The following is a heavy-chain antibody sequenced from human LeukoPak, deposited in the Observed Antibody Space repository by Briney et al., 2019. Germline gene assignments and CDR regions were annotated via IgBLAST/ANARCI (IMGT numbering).Heavy chain of an antibody. J-gene: IGHJ6*03. D-gene: IGHD2-2*02. CDR1: GGTFSSYA. CDR3: ARVASAYCSSTSCYRDYYYYYMDV. V-gene: IGHV1-69*01. CDR2: IIPIFGTA. Sequence: SVKVSCKASGGTFSSYAISWVRQAPGQGLEWMGGIIPIFGTANYAQKFQGRVTITADESTSTAYMELSSLRSDDTAVYYCARVASAYCSSTSCYRDYYYYYMDVWGKGTTVTVSS.